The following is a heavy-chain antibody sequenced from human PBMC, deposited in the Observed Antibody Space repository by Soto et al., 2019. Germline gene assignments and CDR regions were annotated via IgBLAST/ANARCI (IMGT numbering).Heavy chain of an antibody. CDR2: FDPEDGET. CDR3: ATMTNSSPVGDYYYGMDV. CDR1: GYTLTELS. J-gene: IGHJ6*02. V-gene: IGHV1-24*01. Sequence: ASVKVSCKVSGYTLTELSMHWVRQAPGKGLEWMGGFDPEDGETIYAQKFQGRVTMTEDTSTDTAYMELSSLRSEDTAVYYCATMTNSSPVGDYYYGMDVWGQGTTVTVSS. D-gene: IGHD6-13*01.